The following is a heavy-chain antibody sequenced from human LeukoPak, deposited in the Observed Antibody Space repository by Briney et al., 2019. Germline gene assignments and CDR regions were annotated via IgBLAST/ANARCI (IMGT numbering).Heavy chain of an antibody. J-gene: IGHJ5*02. Sequence: ASVKVSCKASGYTFTIYAISWVRQAPGQGLECMGWISAYNGNTYYAQNFQGRVTMTADTSTSTAYMELRSLRSDDTAVYYCARVSYNWFDPWGQGTLLTVS. CDR2: ISAYNGNT. V-gene: IGHV1-18*01. D-gene: IGHD6-6*01. CDR1: GYTFTIYA. CDR3: ARVSYNWFDP.